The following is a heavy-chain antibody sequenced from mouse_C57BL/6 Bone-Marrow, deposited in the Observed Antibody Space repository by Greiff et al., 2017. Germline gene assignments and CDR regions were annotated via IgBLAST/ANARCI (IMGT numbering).Heavy chain of an antibody. CDR3: ANYGSTPFAY. CDR2: INPSSGYT. V-gene: IGHV1-4*01. J-gene: IGHJ3*01. CDR1: GYTFTSYT. Sequence: VQLQQSGAELARPGASVKMSCKASGYTFTSYTMHWVKQRPGQGLEWIGYINPSSGYTKYNQKFKDKATLTADKSSLTAYMQLSSLTSEDSAVYYCANYGSTPFAYWGQGTLVTVSA. D-gene: IGHD1-1*01.